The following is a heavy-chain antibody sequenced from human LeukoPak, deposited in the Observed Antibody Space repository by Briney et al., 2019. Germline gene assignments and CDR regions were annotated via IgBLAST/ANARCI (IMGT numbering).Heavy chain of an antibody. CDR3: AAGAGWLIDW. J-gene: IGHJ4*02. CDR1: GFTFSSYE. Sequence: GGSLRLSCAASGFTFSSYETNWVRQAPGKGLEWVSYISSSGSTIYYADSVKGRFTISRDNAKNSLYLQMNSLRAEDTAVYYCAAGAGWLIDWWGQGTLVTVSS. CDR2: ISSSGSTI. D-gene: IGHD6-19*01. V-gene: IGHV3-48*03.